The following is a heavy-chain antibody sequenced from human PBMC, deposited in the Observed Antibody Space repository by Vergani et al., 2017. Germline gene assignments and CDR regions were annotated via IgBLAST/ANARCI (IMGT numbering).Heavy chain of an antibody. D-gene: IGHD3-9*01. CDR3: ARGDYGSLTGYRY. J-gene: IGHJ4*02. V-gene: IGHV1-69*02. Sequence: QVQLVQSGAEVKKPGSSVKVSCKASGGTFISYTISWVRQAPGQGLEWMGRIIPILGIANYAQKFQGRVTITADKSTSTAYMELSSLRSEDTAIYYCARGDYGSLTGYRYWGQGTLVTVSA. CDR2: IIPILGIA. CDR1: GGTFISYT.